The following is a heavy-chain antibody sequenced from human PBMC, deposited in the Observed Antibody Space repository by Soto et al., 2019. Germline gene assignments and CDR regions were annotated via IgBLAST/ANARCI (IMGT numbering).Heavy chain of an antibody. J-gene: IGHJ5*01. CDR2: ISGGRGGST. D-gene: IGHD4-17*01. CDR1: GFTFSIYV. V-gene: IGHV3-23*01. CDR3: AKDPTMTTLDDS. Sequence: EVQLLESGGGLVQPGGSLRLSCAASGFTFSIYVMSWVRQAPGKGLEWVSAISGGRGGSTFYADSVKGRFTISRDNSKNTLYLQMNSLRAEDTALYYCAKDPTMTTLDDSWGQGTLVTVSS.